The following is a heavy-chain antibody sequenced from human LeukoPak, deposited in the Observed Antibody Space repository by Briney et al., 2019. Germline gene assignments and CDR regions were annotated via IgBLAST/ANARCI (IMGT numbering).Heavy chain of an antibody. CDR1: GGSISSGGYS. D-gene: IGHD3-9*01. J-gene: IGHJ5*02. CDR3: ARGTRVLRYFDRAGETNWFDP. CDR2: ICHSGST. Sequence: SQTLSLTCAVSGGSISSGGYSWSWIRQPPGKGLEWIGYICHSGSTYYNPSLKSRVTISVDRSKNQFSLKLSSVTAADTAVYYCARGTRVLRYFDRAGETNWFDPWGQGTLVTVSS. V-gene: IGHV4-30-2*01.